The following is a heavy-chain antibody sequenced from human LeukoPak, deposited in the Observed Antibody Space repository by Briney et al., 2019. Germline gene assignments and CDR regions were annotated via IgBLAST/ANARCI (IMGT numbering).Heavy chain of an antibody. CDR3: AKNPRYSYGYYLSYFDY. J-gene: IGHJ4*02. V-gene: IGHV3-23*01. Sequence: PGGSLRLSCAASGSTFSSYAMSWVRQAPGKGLEWVSAISGSGGSTYYADSVKGRFTISRDNSKNTLYLQMNSLRAEDTAVYYCAKNPRYSYGYYLSYFDYWGQGTLVTVSS. CDR2: ISGSGGST. CDR1: GSTFSSYA. D-gene: IGHD5-18*01.